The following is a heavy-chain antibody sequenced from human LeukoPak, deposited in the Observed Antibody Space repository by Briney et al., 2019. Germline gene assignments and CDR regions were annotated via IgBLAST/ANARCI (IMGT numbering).Heavy chain of an antibody. V-gene: IGHV3-30-3*01. D-gene: IGHD6-13*01. CDR2: ISYDGSNK. J-gene: IGHJ4*02. Sequence: PGGSLRLSCAASGFTFGSYAMHWVRQAPGKGLEWVAVISYDGSNKYYADSVKGRFTISRDNSKNTLYLQMNSLRAEDTAVYYCASTLGIAAPFDYWGQGTLVTVSS. CDR1: GFTFGSYA. CDR3: ASTLGIAAPFDY.